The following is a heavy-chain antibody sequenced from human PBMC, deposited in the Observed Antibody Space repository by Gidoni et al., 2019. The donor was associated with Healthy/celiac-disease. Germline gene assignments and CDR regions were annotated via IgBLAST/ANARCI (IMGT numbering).Heavy chain of an antibody. Sequence: QVQLQESGPGLVKPSETLSLTCTVPGGSISSYYWSWIRQPPGKGLEWIGYIYYSESTNYNPPLKSRVTISVDTSKNQFSLKLSSVTAADTAVYYCARDKGGLVDYWGQGTLVTVSS. CDR1: GGSISSYY. V-gene: IGHV4-59*01. CDR3: ARDKGGLVDY. D-gene: IGHD2-15*01. CDR2: IYYSEST. J-gene: IGHJ4*02.